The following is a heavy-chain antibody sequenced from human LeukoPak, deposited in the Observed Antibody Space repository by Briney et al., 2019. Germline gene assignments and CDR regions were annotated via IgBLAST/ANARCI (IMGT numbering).Heavy chain of an antibody. CDR3: AKSSGLAAVFIWFDP. CDR2: ISGSGGST. CDR1: GFTFSSYG. V-gene: IGHV3-23*01. D-gene: IGHD6-13*01. J-gene: IGHJ5*02. Sequence: PGGSLRLSCAASGFTFSSYGMSWVRQAPGKGLEWVSAISGSGGSTYYADSVKGRFTISRDNSKNTLYLQMNSLRAEDTAVYYCAKSSGLAAVFIWFDPWGQGTLVTVSS.